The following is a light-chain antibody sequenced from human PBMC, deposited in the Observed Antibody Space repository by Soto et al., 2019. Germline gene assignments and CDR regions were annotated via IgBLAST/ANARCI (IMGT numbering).Light chain of an antibody. CDR1: SGSIASNY. Sequence: NFMLTQPHSVSESPGKTVTISCTRSSGSIASNYVQWYQQRPGSAPTTVIYEDNQRPSGVPDRFSGSIDSSSNSASLTISGLKTEDDADYYCQSSDSSNHVVFGGGTKVTVL. CDR3: QSSDSSNHVV. CDR2: EDN. V-gene: IGLV6-57*04. J-gene: IGLJ2*01.